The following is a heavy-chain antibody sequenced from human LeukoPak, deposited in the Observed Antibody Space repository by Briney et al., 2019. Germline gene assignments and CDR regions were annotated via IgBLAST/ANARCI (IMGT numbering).Heavy chain of an antibody. CDR2: INPNSGGT. D-gene: IGHD1-26*01. CDR3: ARTRGGTIVGATGFDY. V-gene: IGHV1-2*02. CDR1: GYTFTGYY. J-gene: IGHJ4*02. Sequence: GASVKVSCKASGYTFTGYYMHWVRQAPGQGLEWMGWINPNSGGTNYAQKFQGRVTMTRDTSISTAYMELSRLRSDDTAVYYCARTRGGTIVGATGFDYWGQGTLVTVSS.